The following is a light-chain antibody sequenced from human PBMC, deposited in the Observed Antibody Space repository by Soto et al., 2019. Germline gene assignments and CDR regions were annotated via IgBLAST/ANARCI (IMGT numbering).Light chain of an antibody. Sequence: HSVLTQPPSASGSPGQSVTISCTGTSSDVGAYNYVSWYQQHPGKAPKLMIYEVSQWPSGVPDRFSASKSGNTASLTVSGLQAEDEADYYCSSHGGSNNFYVFGTGTKLTVL. CDR2: EVS. V-gene: IGLV2-8*01. J-gene: IGLJ1*01. CDR3: SSHGGSNNFYV. CDR1: SSDVGAYNY.